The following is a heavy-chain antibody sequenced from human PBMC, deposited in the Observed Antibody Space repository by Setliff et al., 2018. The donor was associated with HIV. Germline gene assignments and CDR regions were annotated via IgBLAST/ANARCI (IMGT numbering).Heavy chain of an antibody. CDR3: ATDRGFCTLDY. Sequence: PGGSLRLSGAASGLSVSSDGMHGFRKAPGKWLEWVAFIYYDANNQYYADSVEGRFTISRDNARNSLYLQMNDLRAEDTAVYYCATDRGFCTLDYWGQGTLVTVSS. D-gene: IGHD2-8*01. CDR2: IYYDANNQ. J-gene: IGHJ4*02. CDR1: GLSVSSDG. V-gene: IGHV3-33*03.